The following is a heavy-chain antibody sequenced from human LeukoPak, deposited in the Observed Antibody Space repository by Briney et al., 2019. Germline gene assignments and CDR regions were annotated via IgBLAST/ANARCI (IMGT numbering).Heavy chain of an antibody. CDR3: ARGPYDYVWGSYRRYFDY. CDR2: INPNSGGT. V-gene: IGHV1-2*02. D-gene: IGHD3-16*02. Sequence: ASVEVSCKASGYTFTGYYMHWVRQAPGQGLEWMGWINPNSGGTNYAQKFQGRVTMTRDTSISTAYMELSRLRSDDTAVYYCARGPYDYVWGSYRRYFDYWGQGTLVTVSS. CDR1: GYTFTGYY. J-gene: IGHJ4*02.